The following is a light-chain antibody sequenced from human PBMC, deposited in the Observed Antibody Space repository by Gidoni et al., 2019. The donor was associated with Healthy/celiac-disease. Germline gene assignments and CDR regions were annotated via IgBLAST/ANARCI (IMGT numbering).Light chain of an antibody. CDR1: QSVSSSY. Sequence: IVFPQSPGTLSLSPGESATLSCRASQSVSSSYLAWYQQKPGQAPRLLIYGASSRATGIPDRFSGSGSGTDFTLTISRLEPEDFAVYYCQQYGSSPLTFXQXTKVEIK. CDR2: GAS. CDR3: QQYGSSPLT. V-gene: IGKV3-20*01. J-gene: IGKJ1*01.